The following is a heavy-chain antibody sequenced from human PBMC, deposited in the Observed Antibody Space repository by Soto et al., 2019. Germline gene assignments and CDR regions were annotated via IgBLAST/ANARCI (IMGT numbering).Heavy chain of an antibody. CDR2: SYPGDSYT. Sequence: GESLKIYCKASGYSFSYYWIGLERHMPGRGLEWMGGSYPGDSYTRYSASFQGQVTISADKSISTTFLPWSSLKASDNDMYYCARRGKYCGTSTRRFDPWGQGALVTVSS. J-gene: IGHJ5*02. CDR3: ARRGKYCGTSTRRFDP. D-gene: IGHD2-21*01. V-gene: IGHV5-51*01. CDR1: GYSFSYYW.